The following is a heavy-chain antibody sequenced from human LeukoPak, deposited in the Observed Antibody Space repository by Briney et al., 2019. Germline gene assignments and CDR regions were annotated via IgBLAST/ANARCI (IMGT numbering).Heavy chain of an antibody. Sequence: ASVKVSCKASDYTFTSYGFSWVRQAPGQGLERMGWISTYNGNTNYAQKFQGRVTMTTDTSTSTAYMELRSLRSDDTAVYYCARDRGADSTGMDVWGQGTTVTVSS. CDR2: ISTYNGNT. D-gene: IGHD2/OR15-2a*01. V-gene: IGHV1-18*01. CDR3: ARDRGADSTGMDV. CDR1: DYTFTSYG. J-gene: IGHJ6*02.